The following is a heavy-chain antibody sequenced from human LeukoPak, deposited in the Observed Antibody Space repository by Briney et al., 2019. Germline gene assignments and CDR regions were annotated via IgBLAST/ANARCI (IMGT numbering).Heavy chain of an antibody. Sequence: SETLSLTCTVSVGSISRFYWNWIRQPPAKGLEWIGYVYYSGITYYNPSLKSRVTISVDTSKNQFSLMLHSVTAADTAFYCCARGEFWSGSPAYWGQGVLVAVSS. D-gene: IGHD3-3*01. CDR3: ARGEFWSGSPAY. J-gene: IGHJ4*02. CDR1: VGSISRFY. CDR2: VYYSGIT. V-gene: IGHV4-59*01.